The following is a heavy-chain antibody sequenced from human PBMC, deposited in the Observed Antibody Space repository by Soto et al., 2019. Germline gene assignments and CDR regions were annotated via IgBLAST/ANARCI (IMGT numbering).Heavy chain of an antibody. Sequence: SVKVSCKASGYTLTGYYMHWVRQAPGQGLEWMGWINPNSGGTNYAQKFQGRVTMTRDTSISTAYMELSRLRSDDTAVYYFARGHNYDYVWGSYRSHDAFDIWGQGTMVTASS. J-gene: IGHJ3*02. V-gene: IGHV1-2*02. CDR2: INPNSGGT. D-gene: IGHD3-16*02. CDR1: GYTLTGYY. CDR3: ARGHNYDYVWGSYRSHDAFDI.